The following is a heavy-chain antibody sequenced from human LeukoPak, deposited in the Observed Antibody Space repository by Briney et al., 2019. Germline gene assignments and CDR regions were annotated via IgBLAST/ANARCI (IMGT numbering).Heavy chain of an antibody. J-gene: IGHJ3*02. D-gene: IGHD3-22*01. V-gene: IGHV4-59*12. CDR3: ARDLSVYYDSSGYYSAAFDI. CDR1: GASISSYY. Sequence: SETLSLTCTVSGASISSYYWSWIRQPPGKGLEWIGYMSYSENTNYNPSLKSRVTMSVDTSKNQFSLKLSSVTAADTAVYYCARDLSVYYDSSGYYSAAFDIWGQGTMVTVSS. CDR2: MSYSENT.